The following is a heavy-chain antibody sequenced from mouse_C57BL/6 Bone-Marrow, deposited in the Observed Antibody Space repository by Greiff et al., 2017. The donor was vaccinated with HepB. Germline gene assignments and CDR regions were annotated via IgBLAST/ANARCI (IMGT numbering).Heavy chain of an antibody. V-gene: IGHV1-7*01. Sequence: VQLQESGAELAKPGASVKLSCKASGYTFTSYWMHWVKQRPGQGLEWIGYINPSSGYTKYNQKFKDKATLTADKSSSTAYMQLSSLTYEDSAVYYCAKRVFMYYYGSSYAWFAYWGQGTLVTVSA. D-gene: IGHD1-1*01. J-gene: IGHJ3*01. CDR1: GYTFTSYW. CDR3: AKRVFMYYYGSSYAWFAY. CDR2: INPSSGYT.